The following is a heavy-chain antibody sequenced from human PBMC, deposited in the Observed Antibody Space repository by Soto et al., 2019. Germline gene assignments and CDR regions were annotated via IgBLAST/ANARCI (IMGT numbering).Heavy chain of an antibody. CDR1: GFTFSSYS. CDR3: ARDHYRYFDY. CDR2: ISSSSSYI. J-gene: IGHJ4*02. V-gene: IGHV3-21*01. Sequence: GGSLRLSCAASGFTFSSYSMNWVRQAPGKGLEWVSSISSSSSYIYYADSVKGRFTISRDNAKNSLYLQMSSLRADDTALYFCARDHYRYFDYWGRGTLVTVSS. D-gene: IGHD1-26*01.